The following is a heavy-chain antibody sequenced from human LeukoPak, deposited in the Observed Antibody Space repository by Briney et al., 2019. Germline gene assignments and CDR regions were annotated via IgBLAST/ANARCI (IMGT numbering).Heavy chain of an antibody. Sequence: SETLSLTCTVSGGSISSSSYYWGWIRQPPGKGLEWIGSIYYSGSTYYNPSLKSRVTISEDTSKNQFSLKLSSVTAADTAVYYCARRTVVPPGAFDIWGQGTMVSVSS. CDR1: GGSISSSSYY. J-gene: IGHJ3*02. D-gene: IGHD4-23*01. V-gene: IGHV4-39*01. CDR3: ARRTVVPPGAFDI. CDR2: IYYSGST.